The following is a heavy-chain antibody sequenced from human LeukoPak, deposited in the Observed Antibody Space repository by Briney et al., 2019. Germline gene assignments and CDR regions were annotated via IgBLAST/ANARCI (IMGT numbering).Heavy chain of an antibody. CDR3: ARDPYYYDSSGYYRTGFGFDY. Sequence: ASVKVSCKASGYTFTSYYMHWVRQAPGQGLEWMGIINPSGGSTSYAQKFQGRVTMTGDTSTSTVYMELSSLRSEDTAVYYCARDPYYYDSSGYYRTGFGFDYWGQGTLVTVSS. J-gene: IGHJ4*02. D-gene: IGHD3-22*01. CDR2: INPSGGST. CDR1: GYTFTSYY. V-gene: IGHV1-46*01.